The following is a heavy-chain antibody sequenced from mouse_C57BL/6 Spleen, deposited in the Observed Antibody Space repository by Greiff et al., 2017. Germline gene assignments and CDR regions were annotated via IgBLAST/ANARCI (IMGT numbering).Heavy chain of an antibody. CDR1: GYTFTSYW. J-gene: IGHJ3*01. CDR2: IDPSDSYT. V-gene: IGHV1-69*01. CDR3: ASLGRWFAY. Sequence: VQLQQPGAELVMPGASVKLSCKASGYTFTSYWMHWVKQRPGQGLEWIGEIDPSDSYTNYNQEFKGKSTLTVDKSSSTAYMQLSSLTSADSAVYYCASLGRWFAYWGQGTLVTVSA. D-gene: IGHD4-1*01.